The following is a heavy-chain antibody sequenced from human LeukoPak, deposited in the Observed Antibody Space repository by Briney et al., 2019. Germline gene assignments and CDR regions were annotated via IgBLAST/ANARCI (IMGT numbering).Heavy chain of an antibody. Sequence: PSETLSLTCAVSGYSISSGYYWGWIRQPPGKGLEWIGSIYHSGGTYYNPSLKSRVTISVDTSKNQFSLKLSSVTAADTAVYYCARMGYGDPREYFDYWGQGTLVTVSS. D-gene: IGHD4-17*01. V-gene: IGHV4-38-2*01. CDR1: GYSISSGYY. CDR3: ARMGYGDPREYFDY. CDR2: IYHSGGT. J-gene: IGHJ4*02.